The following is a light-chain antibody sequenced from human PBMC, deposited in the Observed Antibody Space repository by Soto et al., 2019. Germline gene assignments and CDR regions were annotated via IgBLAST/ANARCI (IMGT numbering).Light chain of an antibody. CDR3: QQYDDWPGVT. J-gene: IGKJ3*01. Sequence: EFVLTQSPGTLSLSPGERATLSCRASQTVRNNYLAWYQQKPGQAPRLLIYDASSRATGIPDRFSGGGSGTDFTLTISSLQSEDSATYYCQQYDDWPGVTFGPGTKVEIK. CDR2: DAS. CDR1: QTVRNNY. V-gene: IGKV3-20*01.